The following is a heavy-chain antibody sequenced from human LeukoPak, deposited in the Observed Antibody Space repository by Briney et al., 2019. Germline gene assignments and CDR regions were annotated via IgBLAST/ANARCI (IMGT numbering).Heavy chain of an antibody. CDR3: AKDTRGTYYDSSGYLFDY. D-gene: IGHD3-22*01. Sequence: PGGSLRLSCAASGFTFGSYAMSWVRQAPGEGLEWVAFIRHDGSDKYYADSVKGRFTISRDNSKNTLYVQMNSLRAEDTAIYYCAKDTRGTYYDSSGYLFDYWGQGTLVTVSS. J-gene: IGHJ4*02. V-gene: IGHV3-30*02. CDR1: GFTFGSYA. CDR2: IRHDGSDK.